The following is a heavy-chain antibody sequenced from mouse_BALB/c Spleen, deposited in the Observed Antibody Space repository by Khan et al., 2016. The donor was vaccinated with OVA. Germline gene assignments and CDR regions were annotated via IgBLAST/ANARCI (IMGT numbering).Heavy chain of an antibody. CDR1: GYTFTEYT. D-gene: IGHD1-2*01. J-gene: IGHJ1*03. Sequence: VQLKQSGPELVKPGASVKISCKTSGYTFTEYTMHWVKQSHGKSLEWIGRFNPNNGGTSYNQKFKGRATLTVDESSSTAYMELRSLTSEDSAVYYCTRRDYYAYNWYFDVWGTGTTVTVSS. CDR2: FNPNNGGT. V-gene: IGHV1-22*01. CDR3: TRRDYYAYNWYFDV.